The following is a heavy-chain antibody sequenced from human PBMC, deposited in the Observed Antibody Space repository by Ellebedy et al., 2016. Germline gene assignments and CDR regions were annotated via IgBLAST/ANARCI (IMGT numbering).Heavy chain of an antibody. Sequence: GESLKISCAASGFTFSSYIMHWVRQAPGKGLEWVALISYYGGNKYYEGSVKGRFTISRDNSKNTLYLQMNSLRTEDTSLYYCARGLGPNWGAYWGQGTLVTVSS. CDR2: ISYYGGNK. CDR3: ARGLGPNWGAY. D-gene: IGHD7-27*01. J-gene: IGHJ4*02. CDR1: GFTFSSYI. V-gene: IGHV3-30*04.